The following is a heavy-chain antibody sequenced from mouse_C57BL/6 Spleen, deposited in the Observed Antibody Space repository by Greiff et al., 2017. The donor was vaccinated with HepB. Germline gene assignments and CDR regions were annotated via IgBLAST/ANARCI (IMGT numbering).Heavy chain of an antibody. J-gene: IGHJ3*01. CDR2: ISSGGSYT. Sequence: EVNLVESGGDLVKPGGSLKLSCAASGFTFSSYGMSWVRQTPDKRLEWVATISSGGSYTYYPDSVKGRFTISRDNAKNTLYLQMSSLKSEDTAMYYCARQGTGLFAYWGQGTLVTVSA. V-gene: IGHV5-6*01. CDR3: ARQGTGLFAY. D-gene: IGHD4-1*01. CDR1: GFTFSSYG.